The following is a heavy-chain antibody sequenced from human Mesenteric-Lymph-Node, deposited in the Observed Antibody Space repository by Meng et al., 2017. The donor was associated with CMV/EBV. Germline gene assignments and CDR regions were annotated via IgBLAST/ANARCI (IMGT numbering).Heavy chain of an antibody. CDR2: INPKTGGA. J-gene: IGHJ2*01. Sequence: SGYPFADSSVYWVRQAPGHGLEWMGRINPKTGGAYSAQMFQGRVAMSFDSSTTTVYMELSGLRSDDTAVYYCARDHNSAWQKDWYFDLWGPGTLVTVSS. CDR1: GYPFADSS. V-gene: IGHV1-2*06. D-gene: IGHD1-1*01. CDR3: ARDHNSAWQKDWYFDL.